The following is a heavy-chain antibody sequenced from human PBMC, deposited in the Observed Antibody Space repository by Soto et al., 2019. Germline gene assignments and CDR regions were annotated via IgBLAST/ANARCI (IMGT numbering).Heavy chain of an antibody. V-gene: IGHV1-8*01. D-gene: IGHD1-26*01. CDR2: MNPNSGNT. CDR1: GYTFTSYD. Sequence: QVQLVQSGAEVKKPGASVKVSCKASGYTFTSYDINWERQATGQGLERMGWMNPNSGNTGYAQQIQGRVTMTRNTSTSTAYMELRSFRSEDTAMYYCACEVGSRIDSWGQGTLVTGST. J-gene: IGHJ5*01. CDR3: ACEVGSRIDS.